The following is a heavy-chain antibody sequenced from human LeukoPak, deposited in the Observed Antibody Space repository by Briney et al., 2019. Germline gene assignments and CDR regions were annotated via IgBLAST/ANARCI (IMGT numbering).Heavy chain of an antibody. CDR2: IYYSGST. CDR1: GGSISRYY. J-gene: IGHJ5*02. D-gene: IGHD6-19*01. CDR3: AREGSSGWYSGASWFDP. Sequence: SETLSLTCTVSGGSISRYYWTWIRQPPGKGLEWIGYIYYSGSTNYNPSLKSRVTISVDTSKNQFSLKLSSVTAADTAVYYCAREGSSGWYSGASWFDPWGQGTLATVSS. V-gene: IGHV4-59*01.